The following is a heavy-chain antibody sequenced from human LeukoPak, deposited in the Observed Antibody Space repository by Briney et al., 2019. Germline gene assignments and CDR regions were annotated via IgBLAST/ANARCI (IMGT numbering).Heavy chain of an antibody. CDR3: AGQTGSGLFILP. Sequence: SETLSLTCTVSGVSISSSNSYWGWIRQPPGKGLEWIGSIYYSGNTYYNASLKSQVSISIDTSKNRFSLKLTSVTAADTAVYYCAGQTGSGLFILPGGQGTLVTVSS. V-gene: IGHV4-39*01. CDR1: GVSISSSNSY. CDR2: IYYSGNT. D-gene: IGHD3/OR15-3a*01. J-gene: IGHJ4*02.